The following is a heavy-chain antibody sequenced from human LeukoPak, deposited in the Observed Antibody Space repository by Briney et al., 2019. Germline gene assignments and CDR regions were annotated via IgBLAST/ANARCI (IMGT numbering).Heavy chain of an antibody. CDR3: ARGVDYDQQEGPPDY. J-gene: IGHJ4*02. CDR2: IYPGDSDT. CDR1: GYSFTSYW. D-gene: IGHD3-22*01. Sequence: GGSLKISCKGSGYSFTSYWIGWVRQMPGKGLEWMGIIYPGDSDTRYSPSFQGQVTISADKSISTAYLQWSSLKASDTAMYYCARGVDYDQQEGPPDYWGQGTLVTVSS. V-gene: IGHV5-51*01.